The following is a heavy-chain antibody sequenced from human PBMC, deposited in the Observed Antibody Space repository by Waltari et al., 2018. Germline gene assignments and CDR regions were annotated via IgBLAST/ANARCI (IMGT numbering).Heavy chain of an antibody. J-gene: IGHJ3*01. CDR2: ISGTSYYI. CDR3: ARETEEAFDF. Sequence: VKLVESGGGLVKRGGSLSLPGAASGFPFGSYPRNWVRRAPGKGLEWVSSISGTSYYIYHADSVKGRFTTSRDNAKNSLYLQMNSLRAEDTAVYYCARETEEAFDFWGRGTMVTVSS. V-gene: IGHV3-21*01. CDR1: GFPFGSYP. D-gene: IGHD2-21*02.